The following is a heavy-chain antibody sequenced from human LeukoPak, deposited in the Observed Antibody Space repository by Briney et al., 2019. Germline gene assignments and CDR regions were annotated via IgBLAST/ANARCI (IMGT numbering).Heavy chain of an antibody. Sequence: GGSLRLSCAASGFTFTSYTMHWVRQAPGKGLEWVAATSYDGGNKYYADSVKGRFTISRDNSKNTLYPQMNSLRAEDTAVYFCARKSLWFKYYDYWGQGMLVTVSS. D-gene: IGHD3-10*01. J-gene: IGHJ4*02. V-gene: IGHV3-30*04. CDR2: TSYDGGNK. CDR1: GFTFTSYT. CDR3: ARKSLWFKYYDY.